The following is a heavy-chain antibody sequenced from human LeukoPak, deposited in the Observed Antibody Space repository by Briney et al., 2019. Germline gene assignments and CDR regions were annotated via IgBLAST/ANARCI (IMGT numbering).Heavy chain of an antibody. V-gene: IGHV3-33*01. CDR3: ARDRQGLVSYWFDP. D-gene: IGHD6-19*01. CDR1: GFTFSSYG. Sequence: PGGSLRLSCAASGFTFSSYGMHWVRQAPRKRPERVAVIWYDGSNNYYADSVKGRFTISRDNSKNTLYLQMNSLRAEDTAVYYCARDRQGLVSYWFDPWGQGTLVTVSS. CDR2: IWYDGSNN. J-gene: IGHJ5*02.